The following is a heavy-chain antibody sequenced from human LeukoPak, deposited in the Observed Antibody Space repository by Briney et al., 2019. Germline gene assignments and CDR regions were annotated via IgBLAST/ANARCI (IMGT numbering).Heavy chain of an antibody. CDR3: ARVLADYDSSGYYVADAFDI. CDR1: GGSIRSSYYY. CDR2: IYHSGST. V-gene: IGHV4-30-2*01. D-gene: IGHD3-22*01. Sequence: SETLSLTCTVSGGSIRSSYYYWGWIRQPPGKGLEWIGYIYHSGSTYYNPSLKSRVTISVDRSKNQFSLKLSSVTAADTAVYYCARVLADYDSSGYYVADAFDIWGQGTMVTVSS. J-gene: IGHJ3*02.